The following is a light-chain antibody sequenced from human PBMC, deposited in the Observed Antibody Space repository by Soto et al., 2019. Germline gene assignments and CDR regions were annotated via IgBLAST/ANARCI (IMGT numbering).Light chain of an antibody. CDR2: SNN. CDR3: ATWDDSLSGVV. V-gene: IGLV1-44*01. Sequence: QLVLTQPPSASGTPGQRVTISCSGSSSNIGSNTVNWYQQLPGTAPKLLIYSNNQRPSGVPDRFSGSKSGTSASLAISGLQSEEEADYYCATWDDSLSGVVFGGGTKVTVL. CDR1: SSNIGSNT. J-gene: IGLJ2*01.